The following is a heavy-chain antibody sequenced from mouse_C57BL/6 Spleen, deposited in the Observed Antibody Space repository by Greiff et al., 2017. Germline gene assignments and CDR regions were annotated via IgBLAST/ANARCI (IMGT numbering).Heavy chain of an antibody. Sequence: EVQRVESGGGLVKPGGSLKLSCAASGFTFSSYAMSWVRQTPEKRLEWVATISDGGSYTYYPDNVKGRFTISRDNAKNNLYLQMSHLKSEDTAMYYCARDRYYGSRQGYFDYWGQGTTLTVSS. CDR2: ISDGGSYT. CDR1: GFTFSSYA. CDR3: ARDRYYGSRQGYFDY. V-gene: IGHV5-4*01. D-gene: IGHD1-1*01. J-gene: IGHJ2*01.